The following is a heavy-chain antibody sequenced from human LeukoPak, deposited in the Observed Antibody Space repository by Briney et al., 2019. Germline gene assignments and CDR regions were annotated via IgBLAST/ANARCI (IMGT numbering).Heavy chain of an antibody. CDR2: THSDGTT. V-gene: IGHV3-66*01. Sequence: PGGSLRLSCAVSGFTVSNNFMNWVRQAPGKGLECVSVTHSDGTTYFADSVQGRFTISRDNSKNTLYLQMNSLRDEDTAVYYCARPSSLDGSGRYYIDYWGQGTLVTVSS. D-gene: IGHD3-10*01. J-gene: IGHJ4*02. CDR3: ARPSSLDGSGRYYIDY. CDR1: GFTVSNNF.